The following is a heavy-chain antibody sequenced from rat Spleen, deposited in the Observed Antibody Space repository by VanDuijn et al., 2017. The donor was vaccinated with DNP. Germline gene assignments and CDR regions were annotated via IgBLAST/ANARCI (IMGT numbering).Heavy chain of an antibody. V-gene: IGHV3-1*01. Sequence: EVRLQESGPGLVKPSQSLSLTCSVTGSSITSNYWGWIRQFPGNKMVYIGHISYSGSTHYNPSLKSRISITRDTSKNQFFLQLNSVTTEDTATYYCARWSNFFDYWGQGVMVTVSS. CDR1: GSSITSNY. CDR2: ISYSGST. J-gene: IGHJ2*01. CDR3: ARWSNFFDY.